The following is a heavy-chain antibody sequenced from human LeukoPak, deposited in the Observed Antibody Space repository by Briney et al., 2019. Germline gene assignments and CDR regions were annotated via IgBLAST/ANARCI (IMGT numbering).Heavy chain of an antibody. J-gene: IGHJ4*02. CDR3: AIDIVVVPAAIGPD. V-gene: IGHV3-48*01. CDR2: ISSSSSTI. CDR1: GFTFSSYS. D-gene: IGHD2-2*02. Sequence: GGSLRLSCAASGFTFSSYSMNWVRQAPGKGLEWVSYISSSSSTIYYADSVKGRFTISRDNAKNSLYLQMNSLRAEDTAVYYCAIDIVVVPAAIGPDRGQGTLVTVSS.